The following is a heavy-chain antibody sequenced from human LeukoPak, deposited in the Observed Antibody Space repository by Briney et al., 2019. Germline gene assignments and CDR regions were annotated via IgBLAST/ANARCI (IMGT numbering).Heavy chain of an antibody. J-gene: IGHJ3*02. CDR1: GGSISSYY. V-gene: IGHV4-59*01. Sequence: SETLSLTCTVSGGSISSYYWSWIRQPPGKGLEWIGYIYYSGSTNYNPSLKSRVTISVDTSKNQFSLKLSSVTAADTAVYYCASAVWADAFDIWGQGTMVTVSS. CDR2: IYYSGST. D-gene: IGHD1-14*01. CDR3: ASAVWADAFDI.